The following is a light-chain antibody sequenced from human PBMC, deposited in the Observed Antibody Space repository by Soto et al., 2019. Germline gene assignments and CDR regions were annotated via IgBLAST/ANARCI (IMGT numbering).Light chain of an antibody. J-gene: IGLJ2*01. Sequence: ALTQPASVSGSPGQSITISCTGTSSDVGGYNYVSWYQQHPGKAPKLKIYEVSNRPSGVSNRFSGSKSGNTASLTISGLQAEDEADYYCSSYTSSSTVVFGGGTKLTVL. CDR2: EVS. CDR1: SSDVGGYNY. CDR3: SSYTSSSTVV. V-gene: IGLV2-14*01.